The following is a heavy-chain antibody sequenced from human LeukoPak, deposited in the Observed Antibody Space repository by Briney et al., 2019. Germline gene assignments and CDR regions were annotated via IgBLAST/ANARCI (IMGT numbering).Heavy chain of an antibody. V-gene: IGHV1-8*01. CDR2: MNPNSGNT. CDR3: ARPYVWGSYRYSGFDY. D-gene: IGHD3-16*02. Sequence: ASVKVSCKASGYTFTSYDINWVRQATGQGLEWMGWMNPNSGNTGYAQKFQGRVTMTRNTSISTAYMELSSLRSEDTAVYYCARPYVWGSYRYSGFDYWGQGTLAAVSS. CDR1: GYTFTSYD. J-gene: IGHJ4*02.